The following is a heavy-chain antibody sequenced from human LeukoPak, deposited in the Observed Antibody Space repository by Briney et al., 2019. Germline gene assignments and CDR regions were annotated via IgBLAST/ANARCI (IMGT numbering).Heavy chain of an antibody. D-gene: IGHD6-13*01. CDR3: ARDRYSSMWSVFEY. J-gene: IGHJ4*02. V-gene: IGHV3-23*01. CDR2: ISDSGDIT. Sequence: GGSLRLSCAASGFAFSSQAMGWVRQAPGKGLEWVSVISDSGDITYYADSVKGRFTISRDNSKNTLYLQMNSLSAEDTAVYYCARDRYSSMWSVFEYWGQGALVTVSS. CDR1: GFAFSSQA.